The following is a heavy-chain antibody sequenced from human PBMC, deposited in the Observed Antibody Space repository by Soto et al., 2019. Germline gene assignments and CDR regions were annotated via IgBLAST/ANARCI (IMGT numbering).Heavy chain of an antibody. CDR3: AVGGRLHHSPFDS. J-gene: IGHJ4*02. CDR1: GYALTELS. D-gene: IGHD3-16*01. V-gene: IGHV1-24*01. CDR2: FDPVEGGT. Sequence: ASVKVSCKVSGYALTELSMHWVRQPPGKGLEWMGGFDPVEGGTVYAQKFQGIVTMTEDTSTDTAYMALSSLRSDDSAAYYCAVGGRLHHSPFDSWGQGTLVTVSS.